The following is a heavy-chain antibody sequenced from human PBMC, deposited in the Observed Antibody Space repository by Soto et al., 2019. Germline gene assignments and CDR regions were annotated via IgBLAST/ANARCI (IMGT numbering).Heavy chain of an antibody. CDR2: ISYDGSNK. CDR1: GFTFSSYG. J-gene: IGHJ4*02. Sequence: TGGSLRLSCAASGFTFSSYGMHWVRQAPGKGLEWVAVISYDGSNKYYADSVKGRFTISRDNSKNTLYLQMNSLRAEDTAVYYCAKDNGIAAAGLDYWGQGTLVTVSS. CDR3: AKDNGIAAAGLDY. V-gene: IGHV3-30*18. D-gene: IGHD6-13*01.